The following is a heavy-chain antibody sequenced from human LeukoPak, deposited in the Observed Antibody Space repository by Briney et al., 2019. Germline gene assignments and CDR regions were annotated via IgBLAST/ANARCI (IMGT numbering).Heavy chain of an antibody. CDR3: AGSYYCSGGSCFVRYFDY. Sequence: GGSLRLSCAASGFTFSSYAMHWVRQAPGKGLEWVAVISYDGSNKYYADSVKGRFTISRDNSKNTLYLQMNSLRAKDTAVYYCAGSYYCSGGSCFVRYFDYWGQGTLVTVSS. J-gene: IGHJ4*02. CDR1: GFTFSSYA. D-gene: IGHD2-15*01. V-gene: IGHV3-30-3*01. CDR2: ISYDGSNK.